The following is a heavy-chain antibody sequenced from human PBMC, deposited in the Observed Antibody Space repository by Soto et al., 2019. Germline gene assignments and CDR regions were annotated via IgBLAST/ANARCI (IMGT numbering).Heavy chain of an antibody. Sequence: QVQLVQSGAEVKKPGASVKVSCKASGYTFTSYGISWVRQAPGQGLEWMGWISAYNGNTNYAQKLQGRVTMTTNTSTSTAYMELRSLRSDDTAVYYCARQLNELPVTTFWFDPWGQGTLVTVSS. CDR1: GYTFTSYG. CDR2: ISAYNGNT. D-gene: IGHD4-17*01. CDR3: ARQLNELPVTTFWFDP. J-gene: IGHJ5*02. V-gene: IGHV1-18*01.